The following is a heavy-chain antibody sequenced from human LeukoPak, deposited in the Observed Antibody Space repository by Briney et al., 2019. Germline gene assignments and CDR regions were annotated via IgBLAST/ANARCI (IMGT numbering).Heavy chain of an antibody. Sequence: SETLSLTWTVSGGSISSSSYYWGWIRQPPGKGLEWIGSIYYGGSTYYNSSLKSRVTISVDISKNQFSLKVSPVTAADTAVYYCARDAGHQLSRRNYYAMDVWGQGTTVTVSS. CDR2: IYYGGST. V-gene: IGHV4-39*07. J-gene: IGHJ6*02. CDR1: GGSISSSSYY. CDR3: ARDAGHQLSRRNYYAMDV. D-gene: IGHD2-2*01.